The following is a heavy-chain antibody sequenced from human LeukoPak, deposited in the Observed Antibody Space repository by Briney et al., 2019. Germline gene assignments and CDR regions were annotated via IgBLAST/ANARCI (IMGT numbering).Heavy chain of an antibody. J-gene: IGHJ4*02. CDR3: ATSRYSSSWDFDS. CDR1: GYTFINYY. D-gene: IGHD6-13*01. Sequence: ASVKVSCKASGYTFINYYMHWVRQAPGQGLEWMGRINPKSGGTNFAQKFQGCVTMTRDTSISTAYMELSRLTSDDTAVYYCATSRYSSSWDFDSWGQGTLVTVSS. V-gene: IGHV1-2*04. CDR2: INPKSGGT.